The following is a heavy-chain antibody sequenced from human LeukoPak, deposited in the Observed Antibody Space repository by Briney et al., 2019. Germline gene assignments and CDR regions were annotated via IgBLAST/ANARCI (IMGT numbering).Heavy chain of an antibody. D-gene: IGHD1-26*01. V-gene: IGHV1-2*02. CDR1: EYTFTDYY. CDR3: ARLSPTTLGAFDI. CDR2: ISPNSGAT. J-gene: IGHJ3*02. Sequence: ASVKVSCKSSEYTFTDYYIHWVRQAPGQGLEWMGWISPNSGATNPAQKFQGRVTMTRDTSISTAYMELSRLRSDDTAVYYCARLSPTTLGAFDIWGQGTMVTVSS.